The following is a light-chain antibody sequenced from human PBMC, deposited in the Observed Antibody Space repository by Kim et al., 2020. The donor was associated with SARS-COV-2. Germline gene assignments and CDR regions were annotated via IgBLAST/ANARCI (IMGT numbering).Light chain of an antibody. CDR3: AAWDDSLNGFWV. J-gene: IGLJ3*02. CDR2: SNN. V-gene: IGLV1-44*01. Sequence: QSVLTQPPSASGTPGQRVTISCSGGTSNIGVNTVNWYQQLPGTAPKVLIYSNNQRPSGVPDRFSGSKSGTSASLAISGLQSEDEADYYCAAWDDSLNGFWVFGGGTKVTVL. CDR1: TSNIGVNT.